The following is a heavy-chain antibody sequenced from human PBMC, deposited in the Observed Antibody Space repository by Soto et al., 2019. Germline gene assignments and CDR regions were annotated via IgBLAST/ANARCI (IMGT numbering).Heavy chain of an antibody. J-gene: IGHJ4*02. V-gene: IGHV2-5*02. CDR2: IYWDDDK. CDR3: AHTLWFGEFPDFDY. CDR1: GFSLSTSGVG. Sequence: QITLKESGPTLVKPTQTLTLTCTFSGFSLSTSGVGVGWIRQPPGKALEWLALIYWDDDKRYSPSLKSRLTLTKDTSKIQVVLTLTNMDPVDTATYYCAHTLWFGEFPDFDYWGQGTLVTVSS. D-gene: IGHD3-10*01.